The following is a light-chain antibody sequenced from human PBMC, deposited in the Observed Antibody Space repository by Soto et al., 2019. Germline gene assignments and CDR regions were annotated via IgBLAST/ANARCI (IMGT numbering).Light chain of an antibody. CDR3: CSYAGSSTPLI. CDR1: SSDVGSNNL. Sequence: QSVLTQPASVSGSPGQSITISCTGTSSDVGSNNLVSWYQQHPGKAPKLMIYEVSKRPSGVSNRFSGSKSGNTASLTFSGLQAEDEADYYCCSYAGSSTPLIFGTGTKVTVL. J-gene: IGLJ1*01. CDR2: EVS. V-gene: IGLV2-23*02.